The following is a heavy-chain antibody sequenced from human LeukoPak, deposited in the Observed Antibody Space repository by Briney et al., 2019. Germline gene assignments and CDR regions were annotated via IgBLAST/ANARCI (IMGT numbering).Heavy chain of an antibody. D-gene: IGHD6-6*01. J-gene: IGHJ4*02. Sequence: GGSLRLSCSASGFTFDDYAVGWIRQAPGKGLEWVSLISGDGGSTYYADSVKGRFTISRDNSNNSLYLQMKSLRTEDTALYYCAKDIGGGSSSILWDQGTLVTVSS. CDR1: GFTFDDYA. V-gene: IGHV3-43*02. CDR3: AKDIGGGSSSIL. CDR2: ISGDGGST.